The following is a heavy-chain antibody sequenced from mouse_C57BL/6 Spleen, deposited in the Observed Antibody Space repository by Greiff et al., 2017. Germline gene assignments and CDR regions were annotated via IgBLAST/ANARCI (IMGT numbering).Heavy chain of an antibody. D-gene: IGHD1-1*01. CDR3: ARREYYGSSRYYYAMDY. V-gene: IGHV1-9*01. Sequence: VQLQESGAELMKPGASVKLSCKATGYTFTGYWIEWVKQRPGHGLEWIGEILPGSGSTTYNEKFKGKATFTADTSSNTAYMQLSSLTTEDSAIYYCARREYYGSSRYYYAMDYWGQGTSVTVSS. CDR2: ILPGSGST. J-gene: IGHJ4*01. CDR1: GYTFTGYW.